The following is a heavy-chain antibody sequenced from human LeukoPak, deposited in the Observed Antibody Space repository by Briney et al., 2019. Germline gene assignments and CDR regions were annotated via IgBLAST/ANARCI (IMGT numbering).Heavy chain of an antibody. CDR2: ISGSGGST. D-gene: IGHD2-8*01. CDR1: RFQFSSYA. Sequence: PGGSLRLSCVASRFQFSSYAMSWVRQAPGKGLEWVSAISGSGGSTYYADSVKGRFTISRDNSKNTLYLQMNSLRAEDTAVYYCAKVTCTNGVCKRSYFDYWGQGTLVTVSS. CDR3: AKVTCTNGVCKRSYFDY. J-gene: IGHJ4*02. V-gene: IGHV3-23*01.